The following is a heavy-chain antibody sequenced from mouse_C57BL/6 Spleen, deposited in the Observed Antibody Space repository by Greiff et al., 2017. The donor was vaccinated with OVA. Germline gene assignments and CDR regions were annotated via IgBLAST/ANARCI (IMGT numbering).Heavy chain of an antibody. CDR3: ARRANWVFDY. CDR1: GFTFTAYY. Sequence: EVQGVESGGGLVQPGGSLSLSCAASGFTFTAYYMSWVRQPPGKALEWLGFIRNKANGYTTEYSASVKGRFTISRDNSQSILYLQMNALRAEDSATYYCARRANWVFDYWGQGTTLTVSS. V-gene: IGHV7-3*01. J-gene: IGHJ2*01. CDR2: IRNKANGYTT. D-gene: IGHD4-1*01.